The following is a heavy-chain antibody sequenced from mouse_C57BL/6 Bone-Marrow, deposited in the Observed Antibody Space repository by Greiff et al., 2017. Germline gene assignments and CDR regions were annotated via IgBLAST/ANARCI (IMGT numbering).Heavy chain of an antibody. CDR1: GFSLTSYG. V-gene: IGHV2-2*01. Sequence: VMLVESGPGLVQPSQSLSITCTVSGFSLTSYGVHWVRQSPGKGLEWLGVIWSGGSTDYNAAFISRLSISKDNSKSQVFFKMNSLQADDTAIYYCARNAAQATWYFDVWGTGTTVTVSS. CDR3: ARNAAQATWYFDV. CDR2: IWSGGST. D-gene: IGHD3-2*02. J-gene: IGHJ1*03.